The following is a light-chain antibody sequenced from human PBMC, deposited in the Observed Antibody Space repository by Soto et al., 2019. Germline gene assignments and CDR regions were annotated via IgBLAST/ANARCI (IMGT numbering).Light chain of an antibody. J-gene: IGLJ1*01. CDR1: SSDVGGYNR. V-gene: IGLV2-18*02. CDR2: EVS. CDR3: SSYTGSSTWV. Sequence: QSALTQPPSVSGSPGQSVTISCAGTSSDVGGYNRVSWYQQPPGTAPKLVISEVSNRPSGVPDRFSGSKSANTASLTISGLQAEDDADYYCSSYTGSSTWVFGTGTKLTVL.